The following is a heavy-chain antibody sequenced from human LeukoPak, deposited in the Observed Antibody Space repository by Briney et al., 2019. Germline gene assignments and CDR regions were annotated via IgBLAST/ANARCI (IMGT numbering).Heavy chain of an antibody. J-gene: IGHJ3*02. D-gene: IGHD3-10*01. CDR2: IYTSGST. V-gene: IGHV4-4*07. CDR3: ARVSLGSGSYGYAFDI. CDR1: GGSISSYY. Sequence: SETLSLTCTVSGGSISSYYWSWIRQPAGKGLEWIGRIYTSGSTNYNPSLKSRVTMSVDTSKNQFSLKLSSVTAADTAVYYCARVSLGSGSYGYAFDIWGQGTMVTVSS.